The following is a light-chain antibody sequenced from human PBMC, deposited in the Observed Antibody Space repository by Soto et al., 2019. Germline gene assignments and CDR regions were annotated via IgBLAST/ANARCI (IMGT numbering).Light chain of an antibody. J-gene: IGKJ4*01. V-gene: IGKV1-9*01. Sequence: DIQLTQSPSFLSASVGDRVTITCRASQGISTYLAWYPQKPGKAPKLLIHGASTLQSGVPSRFNGSGSGTDLTPKISSLQPEYFATYYCPQHNNYPLTFGGGTKVDIK. CDR2: GAS. CDR3: PQHNNYPLT. CDR1: QGISTY.